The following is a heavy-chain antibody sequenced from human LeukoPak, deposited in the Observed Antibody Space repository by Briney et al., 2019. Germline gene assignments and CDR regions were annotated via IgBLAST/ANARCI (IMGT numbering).Heavy chain of an antibody. V-gene: IGHV3-23*01. CDR2: ISASGGRT. J-gene: IGHJ4*02. CDR3: VEGGAPSYYDGSGDAYFDY. D-gene: IGHD3-22*01. Sequence: GGSLRLSCAASGFTFNNAWMSWVRQAPGKGLEWVSVISASGGRTSYADSVKGRFTVSRDNSKNTLYLQMNSLRAEDTAVYFCVEGGAPSYYDGSGDAYFDYWGQGTLVTVSS. CDR1: GFTFNNAW.